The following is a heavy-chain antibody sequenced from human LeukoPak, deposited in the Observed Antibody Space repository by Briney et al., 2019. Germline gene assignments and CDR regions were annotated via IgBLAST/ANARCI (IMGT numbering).Heavy chain of an antibody. CDR1: GFTFSSYW. D-gene: IGHD6-19*01. CDR2: IKQDGSEK. J-gene: IGHJ4*02. Sequence: GGSLRLSCAASGFTFSSYWMSWVRQAPGKGLEWVANIKQDGSEKYYVDSVKGRFTISRDNAKNSLYLQMSSLRAEDTAVYYCAREVVSSGWYRGTYFDNWGQGTLVTVSS. CDR3: AREVVSSGWYRGTYFDN. V-gene: IGHV3-7*01.